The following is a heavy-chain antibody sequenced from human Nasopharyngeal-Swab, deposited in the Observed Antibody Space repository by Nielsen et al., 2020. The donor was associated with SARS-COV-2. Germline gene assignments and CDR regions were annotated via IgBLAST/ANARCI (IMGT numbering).Heavy chain of an antibody. D-gene: IGHD5-18*01. Sequence: SETLSLTCTVSGGSISNYYWTWIRQPPGKGLEWIGYIYYSGSIHYNPSLKSRVTISLDTSKNQFSLRLCSLTAADTAVYYCARGAEYSYGYYAFDIWGPGTMVTVSS. CDR3: ARGAEYSYGYYAFDI. V-gene: IGHV4-59*13. J-gene: IGHJ3*02. CDR2: IYYSGSI. CDR1: GGSISNYY.